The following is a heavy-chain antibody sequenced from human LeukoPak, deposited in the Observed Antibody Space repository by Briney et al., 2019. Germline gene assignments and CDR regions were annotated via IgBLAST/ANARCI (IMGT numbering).Heavy chain of an antibody. CDR3: ARVTAVDTAMAYFDY. V-gene: IGHV1-46*01. Sequence: GASVKVSCKASGYTFTSYYMHWVRQAPGQGLEWMGIINPSGGSTSYAQKFQGRVTMTRDTSTSTVYMELSSLRSEDTAVYYCARVTAVDTAMAYFDYWGQGTLVTVSS. CDR2: INPSGGST. D-gene: IGHD5-18*01. CDR1: GYTFTSYY. J-gene: IGHJ4*02.